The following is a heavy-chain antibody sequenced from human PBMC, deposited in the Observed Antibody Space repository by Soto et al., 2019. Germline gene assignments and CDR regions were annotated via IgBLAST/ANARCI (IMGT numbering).Heavy chain of an antibody. CDR2: INPNSGGT. CDR1: GYGFTGYY. Sequence: ASVKGSCKASGYGFTGYYMDWVRQAPGQGLEWMGWINPNSGGTSYAQKFQGRVTMTRDTSISTAYMELSRLRSDDTAVYYCARVLGSLFWFDPWGQGTLVTVSS. D-gene: IGHD3-16*01. J-gene: IGHJ5*02. CDR3: ARVLGSLFWFDP. V-gene: IGHV1-2*02.